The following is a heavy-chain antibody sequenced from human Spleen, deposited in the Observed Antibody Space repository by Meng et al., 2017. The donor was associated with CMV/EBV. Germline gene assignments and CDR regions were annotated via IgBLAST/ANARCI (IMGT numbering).Heavy chain of an antibody. CDR3: ARRYCSGGSCYFSYFDY. J-gene: IGHJ4*02. V-gene: IGHV5-51*01. D-gene: IGHD2-15*01. Sequence: GESLKISCKGSGYNFANYWIAWVRQMPGKGLEWMGIMYPRDSDTTYSPSFQGQVTISADKSISTAYRQWSSLKASDTAMYYCARRYCSGGSCYFSYFDYWGQGTLVTVSS. CDR2: MYPRDSDT. CDR1: GYNFANYW.